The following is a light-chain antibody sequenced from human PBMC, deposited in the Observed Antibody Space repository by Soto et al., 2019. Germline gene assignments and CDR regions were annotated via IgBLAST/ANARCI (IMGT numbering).Light chain of an antibody. V-gene: IGKV1-9*01. CDR3: QQVNKNPLS. J-gene: IGKJ4*01. Sequence: DIQMTQSPSTLSASVGDRVTITCRASQGISSYLAWYQQKPGKAPKLLIYAASTLQSGVPSRLSGCESGTDFTLMNSSLQPEDFATSYCQQVNKNPLSFGGVTMSDIK. CDR2: AAS. CDR1: QGISSY.